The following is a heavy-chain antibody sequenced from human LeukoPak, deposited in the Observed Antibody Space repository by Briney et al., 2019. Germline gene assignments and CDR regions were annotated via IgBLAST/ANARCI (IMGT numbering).Heavy chain of an antibody. J-gene: IGHJ4*02. CDR3: AKDGSSSGPFDY. CDR2: ISGDGGST. Sequence: GGSLRLSCAASGFTFDDYAMHWVRQAPGKGLERVSLISGDGGSTYYADSVKGRFTISRDNSKNSLYLQTNSLRTEDTALYYCAKDGSSSGPFDYWGQGTLVTVSS. V-gene: IGHV3-43*02. D-gene: IGHD6-25*01. CDR1: GFTFDDYA.